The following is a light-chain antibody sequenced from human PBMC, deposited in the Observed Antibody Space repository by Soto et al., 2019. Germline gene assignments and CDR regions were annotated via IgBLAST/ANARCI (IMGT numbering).Light chain of an antibody. J-gene: IGLJ1*01. CDR3: QAWDSNTYV. V-gene: IGLV3-1*01. Sequence: SYELTQPPSVSVSPGQTASITCSGDNLGDKYACWYQQKPGQSPVLVIYQDTKRPSGIPERFSGSNSGNTATLTIGGTHAMDEADYYCQAWDSNTYVFGTGTKVTVL. CDR1: NLGDKY. CDR2: QDT.